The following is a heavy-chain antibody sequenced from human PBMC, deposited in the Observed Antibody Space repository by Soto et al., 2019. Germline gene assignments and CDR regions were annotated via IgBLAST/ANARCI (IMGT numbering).Heavy chain of an antibody. D-gene: IGHD3-3*01. V-gene: IGHV3-23*01. CDR3: ARGHFGATMDV. Sequence: EVQLLESGGGLVQPGGSLRLSCAASEFTFSSYSMSWFRQAPGKGLEWVSGVSGGGGSTYYAVSVTGPFTIPRDNSTNTLYLQMLSLRAEDTSVFSCARGHFGATMDVWGQGTMVTVSS. J-gene: IGHJ6*02. CDR2: VSGGGGST. CDR1: EFTFSSYS.